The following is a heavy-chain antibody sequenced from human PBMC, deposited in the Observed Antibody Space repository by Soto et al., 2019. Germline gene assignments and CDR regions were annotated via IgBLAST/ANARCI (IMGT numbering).Heavy chain of an antibody. J-gene: IGHJ5*02. CDR3: VQSLPNFALGRARANYFAP. CDR1: GFSLSTTGVG. Sequence: QITLKESGPPLVRPTQTLTLTCTFSGFSLSTTGVGVGWIRQPPGKALEWLAIIYWDDDKRYRPSLKSRLTITTDTSKNTVILTMTTMDPVHTPTYYCVQSLPNFALGRARANYFAPWGQGTLVTVSS. V-gene: IGHV2-5*02. D-gene: IGHD3-16*01. CDR2: IYWDDDK.